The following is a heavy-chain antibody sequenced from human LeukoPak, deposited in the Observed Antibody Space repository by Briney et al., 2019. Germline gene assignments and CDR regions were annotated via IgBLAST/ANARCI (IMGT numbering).Heavy chain of an antibody. Sequence: ASVKVSCKASGYTFTGNYLHWVRRAPGQGLQWMGWINPNSGDTKYAQKFQGRVTMTRDMSITTAYMELNGLRSDDTAVYYCARDTGIVVVPAAKTHDAFDIWGQGTMVTVSS. V-gene: IGHV1-2*02. CDR3: ARDTGIVVVPAAKTHDAFDI. CDR1: GYTFTGNY. J-gene: IGHJ3*02. D-gene: IGHD2-2*01. CDR2: INPNSGDT.